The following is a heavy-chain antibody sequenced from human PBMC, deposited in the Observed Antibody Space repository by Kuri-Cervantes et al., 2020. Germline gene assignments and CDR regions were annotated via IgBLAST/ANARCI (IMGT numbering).Heavy chain of an antibody. CDR1: GFTFSSYA. CDR3: ARDRLGGYGMDV. V-gene: IGHV3-30-3*01. CDR2: ISYDGSNK. Sequence: GGSLRLSCAASGFTFSSYAMHWVRQAPGKGLEWVAVISYDGSNKYYADSVKGRFTISRDNSKNTLYLQMNSLRAEDTAVYYCARDRLGGYGMDVWGQGPRSPSP. J-gene: IGHJ6*02. D-gene: IGHD3-16*01.